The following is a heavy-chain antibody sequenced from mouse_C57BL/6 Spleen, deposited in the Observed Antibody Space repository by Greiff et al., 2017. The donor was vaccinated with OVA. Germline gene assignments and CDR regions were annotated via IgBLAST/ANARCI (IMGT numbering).Heavy chain of an antibody. CDR1: GFTFSSYA. Sequence: DVMLVESGGGLVKPGGSLKLSCAASGFTFSSYAMSWVRQTPEKRLEWVATISDGGSYTYYPDNVKGRFTISRDNAKNNLYLQMSHLKSEDTAMYNCARDGDYGSSYWYFDVWGTGTTVTVSS. J-gene: IGHJ1*03. CDR3: ARDGDYGSSYWYFDV. V-gene: IGHV5-4*01. CDR2: ISDGGSYT. D-gene: IGHD1-1*01.